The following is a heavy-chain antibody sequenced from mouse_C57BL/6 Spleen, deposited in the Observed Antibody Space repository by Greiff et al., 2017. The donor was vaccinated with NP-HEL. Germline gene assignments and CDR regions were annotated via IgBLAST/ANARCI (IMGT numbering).Heavy chain of an antibody. CDR3: ARDASPDSSGSDY. V-gene: IGHV7-1*01. Sequence: EVKLMESGGGLVQSGRSLRLSCATSGFTFSDFYMEWVRQAPGKGLEWIAASRNKANDYTTEYSASVKGRFIVSRDTSQSILYLQMNALRAEDTAIYDCARDASPDSSGSDYWGQGTTLTVSS. J-gene: IGHJ2*01. CDR2: SRNKANDYTT. CDR1: GFTFSDFY. D-gene: IGHD3-2*02.